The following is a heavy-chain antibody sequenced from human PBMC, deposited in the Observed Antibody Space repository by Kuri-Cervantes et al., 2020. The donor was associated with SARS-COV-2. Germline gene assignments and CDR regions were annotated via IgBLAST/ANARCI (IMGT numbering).Heavy chain of an antibody. CDR2: IYYSGSS. CDR3: ARQMMSSITIFGVVITRNWFDP. V-gene: IGHV4-39*01. J-gene: IGHJ5*02. Sequence: GSLRLSCTVSGGSISSSSYYWGWIRQPPGKGLEWIGSIYYSGSSYYNPSLKSRVTISVDTSKNQFSLKLSPVTAADTAVYYCARQMMSSITIFGVVITRNWFDPWGQGTLVTVSS. D-gene: IGHD3-3*01. CDR1: GGSISSSSYY.